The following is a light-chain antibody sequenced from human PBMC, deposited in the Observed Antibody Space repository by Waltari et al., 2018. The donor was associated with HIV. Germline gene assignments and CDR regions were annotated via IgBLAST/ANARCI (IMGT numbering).Light chain of an antibody. CDR2: KAS. CDR1: QPVNSW. CDR3: QQYNTYPWT. V-gene: IGKV1-5*03. J-gene: IGKJ1*01. Sequence: DIQLTQSPSTLSASVGDRVMITCRASQPVNSWLAWYQQKSGTAPKVLIYKASNLKSGVSARFSGSGFGAEFTLTISSLQPDDLATYYCQQYNTYPWTFGQGTRVEIK.